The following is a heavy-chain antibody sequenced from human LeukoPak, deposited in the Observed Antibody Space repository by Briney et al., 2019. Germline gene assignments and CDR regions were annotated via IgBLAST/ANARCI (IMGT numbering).Heavy chain of an antibody. J-gene: IGHJ4*02. CDR3: ARAPWTKYCSSTSCYPFDY. CDR2: INPNSGGT. D-gene: IGHD2-2*01. Sequence: ASVKVSCKASGYTFTGYYMHWVRQAPGQGLEWMGWINPNSGGTNYAQKLQGRVTMTTDTSTSTAYMELRSLRSDDTAVYYCARAPWTKYCSSTSCYPFDYWGQGTLVTVSS. V-gene: IGHV1-2*02. CDR1: GYTFTGYY.